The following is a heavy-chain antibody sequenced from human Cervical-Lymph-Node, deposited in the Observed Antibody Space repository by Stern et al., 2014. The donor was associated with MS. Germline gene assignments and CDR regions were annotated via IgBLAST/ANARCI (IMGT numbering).Heavy chain of an antibody. CDR3: AHNEITLVGVGNVGFDH. Sequence: QINLKESGPALVKPTETLTLTCRFSGFLLASSGVGVGWIRQPPGKALEWLVLIYGDNDKRYSPSLKSRLSITKDSSKNQVVLTMANVDPMDTATYFCAHNEITLVGVGNVGFDHWGQGTLVTVAS. V-gene: IGHV2-5*02. D-gene: IGHD3-3*01. CDR2: IYGDNDK. CDR1: GFLLASSGVG. J-gene: IGHJ4*02.